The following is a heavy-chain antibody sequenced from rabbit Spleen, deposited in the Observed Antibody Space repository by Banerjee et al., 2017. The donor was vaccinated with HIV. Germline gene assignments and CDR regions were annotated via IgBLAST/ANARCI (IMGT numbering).Heavy chain of an antibody. CDR3: ARGIDYGTRLDL. V-gene: IGHV1S40*01. CDR2: IYADSSGST. J-gene: IGHJ3*01. CDR1: GFSFSSSYY. D-gene: IGHD2-1*01. Sequence: QSLEESGGDLVKPGASLTLTCTASGFSFSSSYYMCWVRQAPGKGLECIACIYADSSGSTYYASWAKGRSTISKTSSTTVTLQMTSLTAADTATYFCARGIDYGTRLDLWGPGTLVTVS.